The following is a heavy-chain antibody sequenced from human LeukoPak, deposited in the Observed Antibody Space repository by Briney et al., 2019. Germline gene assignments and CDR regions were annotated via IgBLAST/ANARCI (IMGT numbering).Heavy chain of an antibody. V-gene: IGHV4-34*01. J-gene: IGHJ5*02. CDR2: INHSGST. Sequence: SETLSLTCAVYGGSFSGYYWSWIRQPPGKGLEWIGEINHSGSTNYNPSLKSRVTISVDTSKNQFSLKLSSVTAADTAVYYCARGYCSSTGCYIGWFDPWGHGTLVTVSS. CDR1: GGSFSGYY. CDR3: ARGYCSSTGCYIGWFDP. D-gene: IGHD2-2*02.